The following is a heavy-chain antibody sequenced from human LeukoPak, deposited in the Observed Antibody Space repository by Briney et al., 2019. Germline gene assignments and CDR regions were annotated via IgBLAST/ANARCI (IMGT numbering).Heavy chain of an antibody. Sequence: GGSLRLSCSASGFTFSSYGMNWVRQAPGMGLEWLSYISSSDNAIYYADSVKGRFTISRDNAKNSLFLQMNSLRAEDTAVYYCERGHFGVVLDYWGQGTLVTVSS. CDR1: GFTFSSYG. V-gene: IGHV3-48*04. J-gene: IGHJ4*02. CDR3: ERGHFGVVLDY. D-gene: IGHD3-3*01. CDR2: ISSSDNAI.